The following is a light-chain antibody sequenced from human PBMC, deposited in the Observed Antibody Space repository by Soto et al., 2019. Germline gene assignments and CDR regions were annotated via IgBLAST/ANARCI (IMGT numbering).Light chain of an antibody. CDR3: QQRYNGPNT. J-gene: IGKJ2*01. CDR1: QSVGTY. V-gene: IGKV3-11*01. Sequence: EIVLTPSPATLSLSPGERATLSCRASQSVGTYLAWYQHNPGQAPRLLIYDASNRATGIPARFSGSGSGTDFTLTISHPEPEDFAGDYWQQRYNGPNTLGQGTKREIK. CDR2: DAS.